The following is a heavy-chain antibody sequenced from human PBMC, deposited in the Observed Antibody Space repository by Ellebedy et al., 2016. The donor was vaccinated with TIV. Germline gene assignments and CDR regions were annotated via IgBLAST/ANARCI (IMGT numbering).Heavy chain of an antibody. V-gene: IGHV3-64D*06. Sequence: PGGSLRLSCSASGFTFSSYAIHWVRQPPGNGLEYVSTMSTNGGSTYYADSVKGRFTISRDNSKNTLYLQMSSLRAEDTAVYYCVKPEVPATHYFDNWGQGTLVTVSS. D-gene: IGHD2-2*01. CDR2: MSTNGGST. CDR3: VKPEVPATHYFDN. CDR1: GFTFSSYA. J-gene: IGHJ4*02.